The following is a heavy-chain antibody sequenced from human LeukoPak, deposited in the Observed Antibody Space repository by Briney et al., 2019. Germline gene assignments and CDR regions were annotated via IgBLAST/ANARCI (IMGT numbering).Heavy chain of an antibody. Sequence: GALRLSCAASGFSFSSYWMTWLRQAPGKGLEWGANIRGDESRKYYLDSVKGRFTISRDNAKNSLYLQMNSLRAEDMALYYCAKDVGATRSDAFDIWGQGTMVTVSS. J-gene: IGHJ3*02. D-gene: IGHD1-26*01. CDR2: IRGDESRK. CDR1: GFSFSSYW. CDR3: AKDVGATRSDAFDI. V-gene: IGHV3-7*03.